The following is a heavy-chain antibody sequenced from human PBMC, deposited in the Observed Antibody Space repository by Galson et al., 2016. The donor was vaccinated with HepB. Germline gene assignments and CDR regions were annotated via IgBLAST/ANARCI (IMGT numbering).Heavy chain of an antibody. CDR1: GFTFKKYG. CDR2: IESYSKII. J-gene: IGHJ6*04. CDR3: ARGKSLLTMPWNYGLDV. D-gene: IGHD4/OR15-4a*01. V-gene: IGHV3-48*04. Sequence: SLRLSCAASGFTFKKYGFNWVRLTPGKGLEWLSYIESYSKIIRYPDSVRGRVTVSRDNAKNSVYLQMHSLRAGDPAVYYCARGKSLLTMPWNYGLDVWGKGTTVSVSS.